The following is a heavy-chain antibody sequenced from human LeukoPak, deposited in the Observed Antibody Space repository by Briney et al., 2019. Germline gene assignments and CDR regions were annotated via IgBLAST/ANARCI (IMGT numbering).Heavy chain of an antibody. CDR3: AREVQQPYYYMDV. J-gene: IGHJ6*03. D-gene: IGHD6-6*01. Sequence: SAKVSCKASGGTFSSYAISWVRQAPGQGLEWMGGIIPIFGTANYAQKFQGRVTITADESTSTAYMELSSLRSEDTAVYYCAREVQQPYYYMDVWGKGTTVTVSS. CDR2: IIPIFGTA. V-gene: IGHV1-69*01. CDR1: GGTFSSYA.